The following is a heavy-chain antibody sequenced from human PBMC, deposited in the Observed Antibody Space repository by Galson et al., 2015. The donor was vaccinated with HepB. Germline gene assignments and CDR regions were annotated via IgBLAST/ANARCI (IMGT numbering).Heavy chain of an antibody. CDR3: ARVVITIVGVVGYMDV. Sequence: SVKVSCKASGYTFTSYGISWVRQAPGQGLEWMGWISAYNGNTNYAQKLQGRVTMTTDTSTSTAYMELRSLRSDDTAVYYCARVVITIVGVVGYMDVWGKGTTVTVSS. J-gene: IGHJ6*03. CDR1: GYTFTSYG. D-gene: IGHD3-3*01. V-gene: IGHV1-18*01. CDR2: ISAYNGNT.